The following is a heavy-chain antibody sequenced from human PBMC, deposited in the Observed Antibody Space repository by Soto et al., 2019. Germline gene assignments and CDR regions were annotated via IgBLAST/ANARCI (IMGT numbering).Heavy chain of an antibody. CDR3: TRGAGAPWVRFDS. CDR1: GYSITSGFY. CDR2: ISYSAKT. J-gene: IGHJ4*02. D-gene: IGHD3-22*01. Sequence: SETLSLTCGVSGYSITSGFYWGWGRQSPGKGLEWIGSISYSAKTFYNPSLASRLSIAVDTSMNQFSLRLTSVTAADTALYYCTRGAGAPWVRFDSWGQGTLVTVSS. V-gene: IGHV4-38-2*01.